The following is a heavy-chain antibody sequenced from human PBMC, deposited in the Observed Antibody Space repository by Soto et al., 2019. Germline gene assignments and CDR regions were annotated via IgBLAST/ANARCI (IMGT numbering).Heavy chain of an antibody. CDR3: TTGIYYDILTGYHNVAY. CDR2: IKSKTDGGTA. J-gene: IGHJ4*02. Sequence: PVGSLRLSCVASGFNLSHPWMTWVRQAAGKGLEWVGRIKSKTDGGTADYAAPVKGRATISRDDSKNTVYPQMNSLKTEDAAVYYCTTGIYYDILTGYHNVAYWGQGALVTVSS. D-gene: IGHD3-9*01. CDR1: GFNLSHPW. V-gene: IGHV3-15*01.